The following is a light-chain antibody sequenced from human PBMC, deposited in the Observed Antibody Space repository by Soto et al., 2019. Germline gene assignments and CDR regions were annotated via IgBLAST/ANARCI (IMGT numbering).Light chain of an antibody. CDR3: AAWDDRLNGPV. CDR2: SNN. V-gene: IGLV1-44*01. J-gene: IGLJ2*01. Sequence: QSVLTQPPSASGTPGQRVTISCSGSSSNIGSNTVNWYQQLPGTAPKLLIHSNNQQPSGVPDRFSDSKSGTSASLAISGLQSEDEADYYCAAWDDRLNGPVFGGGTKLTVL. CDR1: SSNIGSNT.